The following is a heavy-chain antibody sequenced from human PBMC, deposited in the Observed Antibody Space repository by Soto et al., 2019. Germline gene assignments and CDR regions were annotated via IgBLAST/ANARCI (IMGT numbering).Heavy chain of an antibody. Sequence: PGGSLILFCVVSGLTFNHACIKWVRQVPGKGLEWLGRIKGKPDGEATDYTAPVKDRFSISRDDSKNTVYLQMNSLRTEDAGVYYCSWQSRWNHDVFDVWGQGTMVTVSS. D-gene: IGHD6-13*01. J-gene: IGHJ3*01. CDR3: SWQSRWNHDVFDV. V-gene: IGHV3-15*07. CDR1: GLTFNHAC. CDR2: IKGKPDGEAT.